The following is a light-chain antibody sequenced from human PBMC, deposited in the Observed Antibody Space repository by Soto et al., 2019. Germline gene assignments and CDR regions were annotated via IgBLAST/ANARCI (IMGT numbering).Light chain of an antibody. J-gene: IGKJ2*01. V-gene: IGKV1-5*03. CDR2: KPS. CDR1: QSFSCG. Sequence: DIQMTQSPSTLYASLGDRVTITCRASQSFSCGLAWYQQNPGKAPKLLIYKPSSLESGVPSRFSGSGSGTEFTLTISSLQPDDFATYYCQQYNSPMYTFGQGTKLQIK. CDR3: QQYNSPMYT.